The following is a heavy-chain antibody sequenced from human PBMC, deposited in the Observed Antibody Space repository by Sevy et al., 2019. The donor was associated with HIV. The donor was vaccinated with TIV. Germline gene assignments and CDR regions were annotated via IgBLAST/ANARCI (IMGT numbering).Heavy chain of an antibody. CDR2: ISRSSRTI. CDR3: ARAYSGGWPQGAWTDY. J-gene: IGHJ4*02. Sequence: GGSLRLSCAASGFTFSTYSMNWVRQAPGKGLEWVSCISRSSRTIYYADSVEGRFTISRDNAKNSLSLQINSLRADDTAVYYCARAYSGGWPQGAWTDYWGQGTLVTVSS. V-gene: IGHV3-48*01. CDR1: GFTFSTYS. D-gene: IGHD6-19*01.